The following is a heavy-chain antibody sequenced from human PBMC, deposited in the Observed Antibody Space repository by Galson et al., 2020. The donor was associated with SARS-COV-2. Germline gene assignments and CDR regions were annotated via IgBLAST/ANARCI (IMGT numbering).Heavy chain of an antibody. V-gene: IGHV4-39*01. Sequence: SETLSFTCTVSGGSISSSSYYWGWVRQPPGKGLEWIGSIYYSGSTYYNPSLKSRVTISVDTSKNQFSLKLTSVTAADTAVYYCARAQNWFDPWGQGTLVTVSS. J-gene: IGHJ5*02. CDR1: GGSISSSSYY. CDR3: ARAQNWFDP. CDR2: IYYSGST.